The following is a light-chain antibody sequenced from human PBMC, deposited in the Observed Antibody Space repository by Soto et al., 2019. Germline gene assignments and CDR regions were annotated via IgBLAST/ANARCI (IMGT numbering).Light chain of an antibody. J-gene: IGKJ2*01. CDR3: QQSYSTPPLMYT. CDR1: QSISSY. Sequence: DIQMTQSPSSLSASVGDRVTITCRASQSISSYLNWYQQKPGKAPTLLIYAASSLQSGVPSRFSGSGSGTDFTLTISSLQPEDFATYYCQQSYSTPPLMYTFGQGTKLEIK. CDR2: AAS. V-gene: IGKV1-39*01.